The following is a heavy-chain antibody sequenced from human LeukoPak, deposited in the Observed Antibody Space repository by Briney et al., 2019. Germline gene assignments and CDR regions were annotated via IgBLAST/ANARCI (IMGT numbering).Heavy chain of an antibody. D-gene: IGHD3-22*01. CDR3: TRGSYYDSSGYSGVRLFDY. Sequence: APVKVSCKASGYTFTGYYMHWVRQAPGQGLEWMGWINPNSGGTNYAQKFQGRVTMTSDTSISTAYMELSRLRSDDTALYYCTRGSYYDSSGYSGVRLFDYWGQGTPVTVPS. V-gene: IGHV1-2*02. J-gene: IGHJ4*02. CDR2: INPNSGGT. CDR1: GYTFTGYY.